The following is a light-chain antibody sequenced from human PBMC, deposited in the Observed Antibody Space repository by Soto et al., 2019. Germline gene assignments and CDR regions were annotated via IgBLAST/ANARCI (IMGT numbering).Light chain of an antibody. Sequence: EIVMTQSPATLSVSPGERVTLSCRARQSVGSNLAWYQQRPGQAPRLLIYDASNRATGIPARFSGGGSGTEFTLTITSLQSEDFAVYWCQQYNNWPLTFGPGTRLEIK. CDR1: QSVGSN. V-gene: IGKV3D-15*01. J-gene: IGKJ5*01. CDR2: DAS. CDR3: QQYNNWPLT.